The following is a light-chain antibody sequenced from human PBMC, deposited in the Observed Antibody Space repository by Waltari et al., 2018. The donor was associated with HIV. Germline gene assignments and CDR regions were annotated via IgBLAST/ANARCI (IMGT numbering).Light chain of an antibody. CDR1: SPTIGRHH. Sequence: QSVLTQPPSASGTPGQRVTISCSGSSPTIGRHHVYWYQQLPGTTPKLLIYRNNQRPSGVPDRFSGSKSGTSASLAISGLRSEDEADYYCATWDGRLSGVVFGGGTKLTVL. V-gene: IGLV1-47*01. CDR2: RNN. J-gene: IGLJ2*01. CDR3: ATWDGRLSGVV.